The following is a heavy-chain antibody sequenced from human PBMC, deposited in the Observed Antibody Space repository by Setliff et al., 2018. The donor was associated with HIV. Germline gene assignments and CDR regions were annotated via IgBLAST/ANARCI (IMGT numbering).Heavy chain of an antibody. J-gene: IGHJ4*02. D-gene: IGHD2-2*03. V-gene: IGHV4-38-2*02. CDR3: ATRGWIEGREVDY. CDR1: NYSISSGHY. Sequence: SETLSLTCTISNYSISSGHYWSWIRQTPGKGLEWIGYVYSNGNTDYNPSLKSRVTISVDTSRNQFSLRLNSVTAADTAVYYCATRGWIEGREVDYWGQGTLVTVSS. CDR2: VYSNGNT.